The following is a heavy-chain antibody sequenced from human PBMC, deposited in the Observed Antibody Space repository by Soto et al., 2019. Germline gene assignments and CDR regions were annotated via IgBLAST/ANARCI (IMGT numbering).Heavy chain of an antibody. Sequence: SETLSLTCTVSGASISGFYWSWIRKSAGKGLEWIGRIYATGTTDYNPSLKSRVMMSVDTSKKQFSLNLRSVTAAGTAVYYCVRDGTKTLRDWFDPWGQGISVTVSS. J-gene: IGHJ5*02. CDR1: GASISGFY. V-gene: IGHV4-4*07. CDR2: IYATGTT. D-gene: IGHD1-1*01. CDR3: VRDGTKTLRDWFDP.